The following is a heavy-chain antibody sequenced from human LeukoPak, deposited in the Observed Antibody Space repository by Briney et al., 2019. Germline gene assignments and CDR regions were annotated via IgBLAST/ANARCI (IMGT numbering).Heavy chain of an antibody. CDR2: IYDSGST. CDR1: GGSISSYY. D-gene: IGHD3-10*01. Sequence: TSETLSLTCTVSGGSISSYYWSWIRQPPGKGLEWIAYIYDSGSTNYNPSLKSRVTISVDMSKNQFSLKLSSVTAADTAVYYCARGSARSGYGMDVWGQGTTVTVSS. CDR3: ARGSARSGYGMDV. V-gene: IGHV4-59*08. J-gene: IGHJ6*02.